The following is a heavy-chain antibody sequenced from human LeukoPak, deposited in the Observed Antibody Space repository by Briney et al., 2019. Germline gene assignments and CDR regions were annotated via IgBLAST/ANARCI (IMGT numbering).Heavy chain of an antibody. V-gene: IGHV1-2*02. CDR3: ARDVGDCSSTGGSYNWFDP. J-gene: IGHJ5*02. D-gene: IGHD2-2*01. CDR2: ISPNSGGT. CDR1: GYTFTGYY. Sequence: ASVKVSCKASGYTFTGYYMHWVRQAPGQGLEWMGWISPNSGGTNYAQKFQGRVTMTRDTSISTAYMELSRLTSDDTAVYYCARDVGDCSSTGGSYNWFDPWGQGTLVTVSS.